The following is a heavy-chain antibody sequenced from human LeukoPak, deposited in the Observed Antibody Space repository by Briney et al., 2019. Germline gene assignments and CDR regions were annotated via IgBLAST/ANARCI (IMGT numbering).Heavy chain of an antibody. Sequence: SETLSLTCTDSGGSVSSDSHYWNWIRQPPGKGLEWIGCISYSGSTNYKSSLKSRVTISVDTSKNQFSLKVRSVTAADTAVYYCARFLWFGGPFDPWGQGTLVTVSS. V-gene: IGHV4-61*01. CDR1: GGSVSSDSHY. CDR2: ISYSGST. J-gene: IGHJ5*02. CDR3: ARFLWFGGPFDP. D-gene: IGHD3-10*01.